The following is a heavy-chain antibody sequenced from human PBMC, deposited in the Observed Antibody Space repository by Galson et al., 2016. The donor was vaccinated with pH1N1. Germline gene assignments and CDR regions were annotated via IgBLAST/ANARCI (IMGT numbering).Heavy chain of an antibody. CDR3: ARVGDFWSYYYYNMDV. CDR2: IYSGGRT. Sequence: SLRLSCAASGFTVSSNYMSWVRQAPGKGLEWVSPIYSGGRTYYADSVKGRFTISRDNSKSTLYLQMNSLRVEDTAVYYCARVGDFWSYYYYNMDVWGQGTTVTVSS. V-gene: IGHV3-53*01. D-gene: IGHD3-3*01. CDR1: GFTVSSNY. J-gene: IGHJ6*02.